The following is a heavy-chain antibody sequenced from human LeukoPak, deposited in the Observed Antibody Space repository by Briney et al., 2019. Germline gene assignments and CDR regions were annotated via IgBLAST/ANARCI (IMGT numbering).Heavy chain of an antibody. CDR2: ISGSGGST. Sequence: GGSLRLSCAASGFTFSNYAMSWVRQAPGKGLEWVSGISGSGGSTYFADSVKGRFTISRDNSKNTLYLQMNSLRAEDTAVYYCAKANKGSWTNDAFDIWGQGTMVTVSS. CDR3: AKANKGSWTNDAFDI. V-gene: IGHV3-23*01. CDR1: GFTFSNYA. D-gene: IGHD6-13*01. J-gene: IGHJ3*02.